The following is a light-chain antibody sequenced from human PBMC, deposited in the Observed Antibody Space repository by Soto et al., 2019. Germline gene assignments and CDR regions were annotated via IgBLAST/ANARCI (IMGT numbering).Light chain of an antibody. Sequence: DFPMTQSPSTLSASVGDRVTITCRASQNINNWVAWYQQKPGKAPKFLISDASTLQRGVSSRFSGSGFGTEFSLTINSLQPDDSGSYYCQHTRTFGQGTKVEVK. CDR2: DAS. CDR1: QNINNW. CDR3: QHTRT. V-gene: IGKV1-5*01. J-gene: IGKJ1*01.